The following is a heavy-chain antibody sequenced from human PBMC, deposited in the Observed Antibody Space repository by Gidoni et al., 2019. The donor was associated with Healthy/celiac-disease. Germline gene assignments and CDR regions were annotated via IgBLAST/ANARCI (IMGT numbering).Heavy chain of an antibody. CDR3: ARDLGYYDSSGYLVTRFAFDI. Sequence: QVQLQESGPGLVKPSQTLSLTCTVPGGSISSGGYYWCWIRQHPGKGLEWSGYIYFSGSTYYNPSLKSRVTISVDTAKNQFSLKLSSVTAADTAVYYCARDLGYYDSSGYLVTRFAFDIWGQGTMVTVSS. CDR1: GGSISSGGYY. V-gene: IGHV4-31*03. CDR2: IYFSGST. D-gene: IGHD3-22*01. J-gene: IGHJ3*02.